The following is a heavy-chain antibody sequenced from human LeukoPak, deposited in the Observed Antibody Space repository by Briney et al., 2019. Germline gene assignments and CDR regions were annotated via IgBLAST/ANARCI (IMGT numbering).Heavy chain of an antibody. CDR1: GGSISSGSYY. Sequence: SETLSLXCTVSGGSISSGSYYWSWIRQPAGKGLEWIGRIYTSGSTNYNPSLKSRVTISVDTSKNQFSLKLSSVTAADTAVYYCASGDSSGYYDYWGQGTQVTVSS. J-gene: IGHJ4*02. V-gene: IGHV4-61*02. CDR3: ASGDSSGYYDY. D-gene: IGHD3-22*01. CDR2: IYTSGST.